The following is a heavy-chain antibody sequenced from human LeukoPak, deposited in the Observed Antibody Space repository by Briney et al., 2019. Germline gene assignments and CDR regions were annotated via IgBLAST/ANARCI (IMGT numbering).Heavy chain of an antibody. V-gene: IGHV4-59*01. CDR2: IYYSGST. Sequence: SETLSLTCTVSGGSLSSYYWSWIRQPPGKGLEGIGYIYYSGSTNYNPSLKSRVTISVDTSKNQFSLKLSSVTAADTAVYYCASEYRPGYRGGFDPWGQGTLVTVSS. CDR1: GGSLSSYY. D-gene: IGHD5-12*01. J-gene: IGHJ5*02. CDR3: ASEYRPGYRGGFDP.